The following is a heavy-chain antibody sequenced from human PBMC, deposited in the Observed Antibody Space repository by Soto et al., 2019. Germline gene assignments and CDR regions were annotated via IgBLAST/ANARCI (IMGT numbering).Heavy chain of an antibody. Sequence: GESLKISCKGSGYSFAGYWITWVRQKPGRGLEWMGRIDPSDSQTYYSPSFRGHVTISATKSITTVFLQWSSLRASDTAMYYCARQIYDSDTGPNFQYYFDSWGRGTPVTVSS. CDR2: IDPSDSQT. J-gene: IGHJ4*02. D-gene: IGHD3-22*01. CDR3: ARQIYDSDTGPNFQYYFDS. V-gene: IGHV5-10-1*01. CDR1: GYSFAGYW.